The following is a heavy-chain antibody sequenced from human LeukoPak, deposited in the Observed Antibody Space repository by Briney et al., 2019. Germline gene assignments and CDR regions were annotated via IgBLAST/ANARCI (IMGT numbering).Heavy chain of an antibody. J-gene: IGHJ5*02. CDR2: INHSGST. Sequence: PSETLSLTCAVYGGSFSGYYWSWIRQPPGKGLEWIGEINHSGSTNYNPSLKSRVTISVDTSKNQFSLKLSSVTAADTAVHYCAREGSSSPKLGTSSYNWFDPWGQGTLVTVSS. CDR1: GGSFSGYY. V-gene: IGHV4-34*01. CDR3: AREGSSSPKLGTSSYNWFDP. D-gene: IGHD6-13*01.